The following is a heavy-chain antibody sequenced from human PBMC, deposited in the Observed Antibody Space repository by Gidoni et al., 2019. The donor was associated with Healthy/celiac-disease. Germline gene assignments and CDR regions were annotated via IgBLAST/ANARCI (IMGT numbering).Heavy chain of an antibody. J-gene: IGHJ4*02. CDR3: VKDVRGRHYFFDS. Sequence: EVQLLASGGCLLQPGRSLRLSCAASGFTFEHYAMPWVRQLPGKGLEWVSGISWNSGTIGYGDSVKGRFTIYRDNAKNSLELQITRLRAEDTALYSCVKDVRGRHYFFDSWGQGALVTVSS. V-gene: IGHV3-9*01. CDR1: GFTFEHYA. D-gene: IGHD3-10*01. CDR2: ISWNSGTI.